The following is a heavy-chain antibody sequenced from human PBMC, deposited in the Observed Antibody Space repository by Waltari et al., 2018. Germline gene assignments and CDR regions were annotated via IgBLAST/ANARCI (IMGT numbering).Heavy chain of an antibody. CDR1: GNTLGNYY. J-gene: IGHJ3*01. V-gene: IGHV3-74*01. CDR2: INGPGSTT. CDR3: AREVDAFDV. Sequence: EVQLVESGGGLVQPGGSVRLSCAASGNTLGNYYMHWVRQAPGKGLVWVSHINGPGSTTRYADSVKGRFTISRDNAKKMLYLQMNSLRAEDTAVYFCAREVDAFDVWGQGTMVTVSS.